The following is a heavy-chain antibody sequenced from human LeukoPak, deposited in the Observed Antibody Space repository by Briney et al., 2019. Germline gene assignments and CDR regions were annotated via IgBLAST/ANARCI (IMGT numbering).Heavy chain of an antibody. CDR1: GYTFTSYD. J-gene: IGHJ6*03. V-gene: IGHV1-8*01. D-gene: IGHD3-16*02. CDR3: ARDNGLHYDYVWGSYRAYMGV. CDR2: MNPNSGNT. Sequence: GASVKVSCKASGYTFTSYDINWVRQATGQGLEWMGWMNPNSGNTGYAQKFQGRVTMTTDTSTSTAYMELRSLRSDDTAVYYCARDNGLHYDYVWGSYRAYMGVWGKGTTVTVSS.